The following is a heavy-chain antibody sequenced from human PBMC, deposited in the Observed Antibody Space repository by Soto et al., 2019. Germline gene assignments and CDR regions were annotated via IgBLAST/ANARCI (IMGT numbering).Heavy chain of an antibody. V-gene: IGHV1-3*01. CDR3: ARAAGVLRYFGWALGARSPFDY. J-gene: IGHJ4*02. Sequence: QVQLVQSGAEVKKPGASVKVSCKASGYTFTSYAMHWVRQAPGQRLEWMGWINAGNGNTKYSQKFQGRVTITRDTSASTAYMELSSLRSEATAVYSCARAAGVLRYFGWALGARSPFDYWGQGTLVTVSS. CDR2: INAGNGNT. CDR1: GYTFTSYA. D-gene: IGHD3-9*01.